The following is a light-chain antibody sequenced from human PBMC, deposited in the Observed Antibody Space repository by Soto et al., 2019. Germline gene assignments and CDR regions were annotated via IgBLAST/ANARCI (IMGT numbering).Light chain of an antibody. CDR1: QHIIFY. V-gene: IGKV1-39*01. CDR3: QQSYTPPVYS. J-gene: IGKJ2*01. CDR2: AAS. Sequence: DIQMTQSPSSLSASVGDRVTITCRASQHIIFYLNWYQQKPGKAPKLLIYAASNLQSGVPSRFSGSGSGTDFTLTISSLQPEDFATYFCQQSYTPPVYSFGQGTKLEIK.